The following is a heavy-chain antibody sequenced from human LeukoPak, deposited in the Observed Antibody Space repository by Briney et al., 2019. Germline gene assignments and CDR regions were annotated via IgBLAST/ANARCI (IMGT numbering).Heavy chain of an antibody. CDR2: INPNSGGS. CDR3: TRPGYCTDTSCEGLDY. D-gene: IGHD2-8*02. CDR1: GYTFTDYY. V-gene: IGHV1-2*02. Sequence: ASVKFSCKPSGYTFTDYYIHWVRQAPGQGPEWMGWINPNSGGSSSAQKFQGRVTMTWDTSISTAYMELSSLTSDDTAVYYCTRPGYCTDTSCEGLDYWGQGTLVTVSS. J-gene: IGHJ4*02.